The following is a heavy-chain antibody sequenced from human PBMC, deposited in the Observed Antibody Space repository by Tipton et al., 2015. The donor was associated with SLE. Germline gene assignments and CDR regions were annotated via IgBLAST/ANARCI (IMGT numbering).Heavy chain of an antibody. CDR3: ARSLRYSGAFDI. Sequence: SLRLSCAASGFTFSSYAMSWVRQAPGKGLEWVANIKQDGSEKYYVDSVKGRFTISRDNAKNSLYLQMNSLRAEDTAVYYCARSLRYSGAFDIWGQGTMVTVSS. J-gene: IGHJ3*02. CDR2: IKQDGSEK. V-gene: IGHV3-7*03. D-gene: IGHD5-12*01. CDR1: GFTFSSYA.